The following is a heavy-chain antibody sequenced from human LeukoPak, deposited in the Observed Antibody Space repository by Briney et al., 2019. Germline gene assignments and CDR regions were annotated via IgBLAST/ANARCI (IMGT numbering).Heavy chain of an antibody. CDR3: AKGTLIVATTPDYYYMDV. CDR1: GFALKSYS. CDR2: ISSTSAYI. Sequence: PGESLRLSCGGSGFALKSYSLTWVRQAPGRGLEWVSSISSTSAYIHYADSVKGRFTISRDNSKNTLYLQMNSLRAEDTAVYYCAKGTLIVATTPDYYYMDVWGKGTTVTVSS. V-gene: IGHV3-21*04. J-gene: IGHJ6*03. D-gene: IGHD5-12*01.